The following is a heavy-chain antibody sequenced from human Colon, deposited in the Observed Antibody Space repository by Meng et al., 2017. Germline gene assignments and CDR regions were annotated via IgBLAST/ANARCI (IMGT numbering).Heavy chain of an antibody. Sequence: QAPVERGGARPGKPSETQSLHWRVRWGFFSSYSGRWIRQPPGKEMEGIGESSHTGDPNYNPSLDRRVTISVDTSQNHIFLNLTSVTAADTALYYCARVYITRLRRNWFDPWGQGTLVTVSS. CDR3: ARVYITRLRRNWFDP. CDR1: WGFFSSYS. CDR2: SSHTGDP. J-gene: IGHJ5*02. V-gene: IGHV4-34*01. D-gene: IGHD3-10*01.